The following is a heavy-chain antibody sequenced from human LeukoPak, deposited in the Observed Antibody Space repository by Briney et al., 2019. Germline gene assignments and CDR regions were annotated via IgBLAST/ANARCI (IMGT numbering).Heavy chain of an antibody. CDR3: ASLAGDI. D-gene: IGHD6-19*01. CDR1: GFTVSSHY. V-gene: IGHV3-66*02. J-gene: IGHJ3*02. Sequence: GGSLRLSCAASGFTVSSHYMSWVRQAPGKGLEWVSVIHSGGSTCHVDSVKGRFTISRDSSKHTVYLQMNSMVVEYAGAYYCASLAGDIWGQGTMVTVSS. CDR2: IHSGGST.